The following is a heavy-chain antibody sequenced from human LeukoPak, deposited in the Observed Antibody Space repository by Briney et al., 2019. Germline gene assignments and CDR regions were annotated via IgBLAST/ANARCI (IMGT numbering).Heavy chain of an antibody. CDR1: GGTFSSYA. CDR3: ASGGRFGSWGLSV. V-gene: IGHV1-2*02. D-gene: IGHD3-10*01. CDR2: INPNSGGT. Sequence: GASVKVSCKASGGTFSSYAISWVRQAPGQGLEWMGWINPNSGGTNYAQKFQGRVTMTRDTSISTAYMELSRLRSDDTAVYYCASGGRFGSWGLSVWGKGTTVTVSS. J-gene: IGHJ6*03.